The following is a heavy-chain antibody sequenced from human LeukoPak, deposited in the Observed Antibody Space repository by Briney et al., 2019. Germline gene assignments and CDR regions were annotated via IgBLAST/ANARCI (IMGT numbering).Heavy chain of an antibody. Sequence: ASVKVSCTDSGYTFSSNDINWVRQATGQGLEWMGWMNPENGNTGYAEKFQGRVTLTRDTSINTAYMELSSLGSEDTAVYYCARRYAGGWTDHWGQGTLVTVSS. CDR2: MNPENGNT. CDR3: ARRYAGGWTDH. D-gene: IGHD6-19*01. CDR1: GYTFSSND. V-gene: IGHV1-8*01. J-gene: IGHJ4*02.